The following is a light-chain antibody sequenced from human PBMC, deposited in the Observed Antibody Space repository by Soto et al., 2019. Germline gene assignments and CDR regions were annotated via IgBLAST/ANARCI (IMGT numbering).Light chain of an antibody. CDR3: QHYGASRWT. CDR2: GAS. V-gene: IGKV3-20*01. J-gene: IGKJ1*01. CDR1: QSVRSN. Sequence: EVVMTQSPATLSVSPGERVTLSCRASQSVRSNLAWYQQKPGQSPRLLIYGASTRATGVPDRFSGRGSGTDFTLTISRLEPEDFAMYYCQHYGASRWTFGQGTKVDIK.